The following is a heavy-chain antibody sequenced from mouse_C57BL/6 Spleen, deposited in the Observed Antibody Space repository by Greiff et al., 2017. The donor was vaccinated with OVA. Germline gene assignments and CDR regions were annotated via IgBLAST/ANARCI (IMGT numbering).Heavy chain of an antibody. V-gene: IGHV5-6*01. D-gene: IGHD1-1*01. Sequence: EVQLQESGGDLVKPGGSLKLSCAASGFTFSSYGMSWVRQTPDKRLEWVATISSGGSYTYYPDSVKGRFTISRDNAKNTLYLQMSSLKSEDTAMYYCARGITTVDWYFDVWGTGTTVTVSS. CDR1: GFTFSSYG. CDR2: ISSGGSYT. J-gene: IGHJ1*03. CDR3: ARGITTVDWYFDV.